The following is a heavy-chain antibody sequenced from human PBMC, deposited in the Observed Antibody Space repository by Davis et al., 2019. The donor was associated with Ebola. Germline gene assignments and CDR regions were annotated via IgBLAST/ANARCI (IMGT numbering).Heavy chain of an antibody. Sequence: GESLKISCAASGFSVSSNYMSWVRQAPGQGLEWVAGISGAGYNTYHADSVKGRFTISRDNSKNTLYLQMNSLSADDTAVYYCATCGFCVSSSGIDYRGQGTLVTVSS. CDR2: ISGAGYNT. J-gene: IGHJ4*02. V-gene: IGHV3-53*01. CDR1: GFSVSSNY. CDR3: ATCGFCVSSSGIDY. D-gene: IGHD6-19*01.